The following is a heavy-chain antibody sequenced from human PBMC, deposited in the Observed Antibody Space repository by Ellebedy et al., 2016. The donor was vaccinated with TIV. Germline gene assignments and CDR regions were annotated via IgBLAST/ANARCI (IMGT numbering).Heavy chain of an antibody. CDR3: ARHNRPRFYYGSGDPFDI. Sequence: GESLKISCKGSGYSFTSYWIGWVRQMPGRGLEWMGNNYPRDSDTTYSPSFQGQVTISADKSINPAYLQWSSLKASDTAMYYCARHNRPRFYYGSGDPFDIWGQGTMVTVSS. J-gene: IGHJ3*02. D-gene: IGHD3-10*01. CDR1: GYSFTSYW. V-gene: IGHV5-51*01. CDR2: NYPRDSDT.